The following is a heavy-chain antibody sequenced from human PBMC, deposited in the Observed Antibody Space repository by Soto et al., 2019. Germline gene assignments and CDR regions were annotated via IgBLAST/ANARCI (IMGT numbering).Heavy chain of an antibody. Sequence: LQSGGGLVQPGGSLRLSCAASGFPLSRFTMSWVRQAPGKGLEWVSGISSDGASTYYTDSVDGRFTMSRDTSKNTVYLQMNSLRAEDTATYSCAKGGVSYYASIGYYPFDSWGQGVLVTVSS. J-gene: IGHJ4*02. V-gene: IGHV3-23*01. D-gene: IGHD3-22*01. CDR3: AKGGVSYYASIGYYPFDS. CDR2: ISSDGAST. CDR1: GFPLSRFT.